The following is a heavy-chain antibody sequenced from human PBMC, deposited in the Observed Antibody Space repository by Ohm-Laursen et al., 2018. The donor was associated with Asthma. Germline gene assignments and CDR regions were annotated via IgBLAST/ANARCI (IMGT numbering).Heavy chain of an antibody. CDR1: GGTFSSYA. Sequence: ASVKASCKASGGTFSSYAISWVRQAPGQGLEWMGWISAYNGNTNYAQKLQGRVTMTTDTSTSTAYMELRSLRSDDTAVYYCARERGITIFGVVSNYFDYWGQGTLVTVSS. J-gene: IGHJ4*02. CDR3: ARERGITIFGVVSNYFDY. CDR2: ISAYNGNT. D-gene: IGHD3-3*01. V-gene: IGHV1-18*01.